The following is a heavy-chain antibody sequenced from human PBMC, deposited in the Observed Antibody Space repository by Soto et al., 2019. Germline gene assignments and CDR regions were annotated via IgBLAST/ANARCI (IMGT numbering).Heavy chain of an antibody. V-gene: IGHV1-69*13. Sequence: GASVKVSCTASGGTFSSYAISWVRQAPGQGLEWMGGIIPIFGTANYAQKFQGRVTITADESTSTAYMELSSLRSEDTAVYYCAGPRYSGSSGVDYYGMDVWGHGTTVPVS. CDR2: IIPIFGTA. CDR3: AGPRYSGSSGVDYYGMDV. J-gene: IGHJ6*02. CDR1: GGTFSSYA. D-gene: IGHD6-6*01.